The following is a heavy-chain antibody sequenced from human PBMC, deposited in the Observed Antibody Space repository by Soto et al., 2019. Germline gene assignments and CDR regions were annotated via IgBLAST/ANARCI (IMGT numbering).Heavy chain of an antibody. CDR1: GGSVSSGSYY. V-gene: IGHV4-61*01. Sequence: PSETLSLTCTVSGGSVSSGSYYWSWIRQPPGKGLEWIGYIYYSGSTNYNPSLKSRVTISVDTSKNQFSLKLSSVTAAYMAVYYCARDRHGNYYYYGMDVWGQGTTVTVSS. CDR3: ARDRHGNYYYYGMDV. CDR2: IYYSGST. J-gene: IGHJ6*02.